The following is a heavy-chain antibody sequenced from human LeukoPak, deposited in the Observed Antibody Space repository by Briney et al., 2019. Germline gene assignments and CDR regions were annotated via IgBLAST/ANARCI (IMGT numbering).Heavy chain of an antibody. CDR2: ISWNSGSI. J-gene: IGHJ4*02. CDR3: AKGPWIRVGSYFDY. D-gene: IGHD5-12*01. V-gene: IGHV3-9*01. Sequence: PGRSLRLSCAASGFTFDDYAMHWVRQAPGKGLEWVSGISWNSGSIGYADSVKVRFTIFRDNAKNSLYLQMNSLRAEDTASYYCAKGPWIRVGSYFDYWGQGTLVTVSS. CDR1: GFTFDDYA.